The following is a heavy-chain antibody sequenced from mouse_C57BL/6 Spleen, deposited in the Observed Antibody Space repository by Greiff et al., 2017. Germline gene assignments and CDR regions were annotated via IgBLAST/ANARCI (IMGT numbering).Heavy chain of an antibody. Sequence: EVQLVESGTVLARPGASVKMSCKTSGYTFTSYWMHWVKQRPGQGLEWIGAIYPGNSDTSYNQKFKGKAKLTAVTSASTAYMELSSLTNEDSAVYYCTSPLVASRELYYAMDYWGQGTSVTVSS. CDR3: TSPLVASRELYYAMDY. CDR1: GYTFTSYW. CDR2: IYPGNSDT. J-gene: IGHJ4*01. D-gene: IGHD1-1*01. V-gene: IGHV1-5*01.